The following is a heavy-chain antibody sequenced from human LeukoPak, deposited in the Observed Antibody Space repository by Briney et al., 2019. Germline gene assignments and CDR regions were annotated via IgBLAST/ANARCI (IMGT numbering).Heavy chain of an antibody. D-gene: IGHD3-22*01. CDR3: ARDTPNDSRGYFDY. CDR2: ISYDGSNK. CDR1: GFTFSSYA. J-gene: IGHJ4*02. V-gene: IGHV3-30-3*01. Sequence: GGALRLSCAASGFTFSSYAMHWVRQAPGKGLEWVAVISYDGSNKYYADSVKGRFTISRDNSKNTLYLQMNSLRAEDTAVYYCARDTPNDSRGYFDYWGQGTLVTVSS.